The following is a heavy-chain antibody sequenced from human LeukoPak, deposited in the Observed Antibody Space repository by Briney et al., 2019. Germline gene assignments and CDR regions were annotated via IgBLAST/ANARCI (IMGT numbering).Heavy chain of an antibody. D-gene: IGHD4-11*01. CDR3: ARSNFKMLSY. CDR1: GYSISSGYY. V-gene: IGHV4-38-2*02. Sequence: SETLSLTCTVSGYSISSGYYWGWIRQPPGKGLEWIGSIYHSGSTYYNPSLKSRVTISVDTSKNQFSLKLSSVTAADTAVYYCARSNFKMLSYWGQGTLVTVSS. CDR2: IYHSGST. J-gene: IGHJ4*02.